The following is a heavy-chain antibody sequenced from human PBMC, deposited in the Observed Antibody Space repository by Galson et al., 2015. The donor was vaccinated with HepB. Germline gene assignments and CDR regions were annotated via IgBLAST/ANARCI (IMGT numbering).Heavy chain of an antibody. J-gene: IGHJ3*02. D-gene: IGHD3-10*01. Sequence: QVQLQESGPGLVKPSQPLSLTCRVSGDSINSDGYYWSWIRQHQGKGLEWIGYIYHSRSTYSNPSLKSRVGISIDTSKNQFSLKLNSVTAADTAVYYCARDRGGGDRSGAFDIWGQGTKVTVSS. CDR1: GDSINSDGYY. V-gene: IGHV4-31*03. CDR3: ARDRGGGDRSGAFDI. CDR2: IYHSRST.